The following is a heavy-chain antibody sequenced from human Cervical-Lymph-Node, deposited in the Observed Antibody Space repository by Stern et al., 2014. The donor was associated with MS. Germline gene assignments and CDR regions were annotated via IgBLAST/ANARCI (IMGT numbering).Heavy chain of an antibody. J-gene: IGHJ3*02. CDR3: ASLVGAHDAFDI. D-gene: IGHD1-26*01. CDR2: ISGYNGNT. V-gene: IGHV1-18*01. Sequence: EQLLESGAEVKKPGASVKVSCKASGYTFTSYGISWVRQAPGQGLEWMGWISGYNGNTNYAQKLPGRVTMTTDTSTSTAYLELRSLRSDDPAVYYCASLVGAHDAFDIWGQGTMVTVSS. CDR1: GYTFTSYG.